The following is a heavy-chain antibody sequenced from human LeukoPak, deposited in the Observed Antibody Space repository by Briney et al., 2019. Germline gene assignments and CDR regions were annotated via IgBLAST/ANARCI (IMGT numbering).Heavy chain of an antibody. CDR1: GFTLTSYA. V-gene: IGHV3-23*01. J-gene: IGHJ4*02. CDR2: SFGSGGNP. CDR3: AKGYDILTGYPGYFDY. Sequence: GGSLGLSCAASGFTLTSYAMYWVRQAPGKGLEWVSGSFGSGGNPHYADSVKGRFTISRDNSKNTVYLQMNSLRAEDTAVYYCAKGYDILTGYPGYFDYWGQGTLVTVSS. D-gene: IGHD3-9*01.